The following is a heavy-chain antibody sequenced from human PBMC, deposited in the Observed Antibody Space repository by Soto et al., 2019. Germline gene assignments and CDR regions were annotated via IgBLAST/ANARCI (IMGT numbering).Heavy chain of an antibody. Sequence: GESLKISCKGSGYSFTSYWISWVRQMPGKGLEWMGRIDPSDSYTNYSPSFQGHVTISADKSISTAYLQWSSLKASDTAMYYCASSSDPRSCPFDYWGQGTLVTVSS. D-gene: IGHD3-10*01. V-gene: IGHV5-10-1*01. CDR1: GYSFTSYW. CDR2: IDPSDSYT. CDR3: ASSSDPRSCPFDY. J-gene: IGHJ4*02.